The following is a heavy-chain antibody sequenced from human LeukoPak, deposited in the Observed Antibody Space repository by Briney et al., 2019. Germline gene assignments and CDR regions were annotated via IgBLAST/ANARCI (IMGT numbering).Heavy chain of an antibody. D-gene: IGHD3-22*01. Sequence: ASVKVSCKASGYTFTGCYMHWVRQAPGQGLEWMGWINPNNGGTNYVQKFQGWVTMTRDTSISTAYMELSRLRSNDTAVYYCARDRYYDDSSAYKFDTWGQGTLVTVSS. CDR1: GYTFTGCY. J-gene: IGHJ4*02. CDR2: INPNNGGT. CDR3: ARDRYYDDSSAYKFDT. V-gene: IGHV1-2*04.